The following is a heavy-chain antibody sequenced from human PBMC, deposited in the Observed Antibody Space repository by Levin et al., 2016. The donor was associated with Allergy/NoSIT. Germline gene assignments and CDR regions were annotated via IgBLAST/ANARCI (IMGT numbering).Heavy chain of an antibody. CDR1: GNTFANNY. Sequence: ASVKVSCKASGNTFANNYLHWVRQAPGQGLEWMGLINPSDDSIDYAPKFRGRLTVTRDRSTSTVSMELSSLKSEDTAVYYCAREGLQLKHFDYWGQGTLVTVSS. J-gene: IGHJ4*02. D-gene: IGHD1-1*01. CDR3: AREGLQLKHFDY. V-gene: IGHV1-46*01. CDR2: INPSDDSI.